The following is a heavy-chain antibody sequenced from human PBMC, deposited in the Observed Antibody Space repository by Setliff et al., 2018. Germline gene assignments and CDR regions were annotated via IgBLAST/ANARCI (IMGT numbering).Heavy chain of an antibody. CDR2: IKQDGSEK. CDR3: ARLMITLGGVIVYFDN. V-gene: IGHV3-7*01. CDR1: GFTFTNYW. J-gene: IGHJ4*02. D-gene: IGHD3-16*02. Sequence: GGSLRLSCAASGFTFTNYWMSWVRQAPGKGLEWGANIKQDGSEKYYLDSVKGRFTISRDNAKKSLYLQMNSLRAEDTAVYYCARLMITLGGVIVYFDNWGQGTLVTVSS.